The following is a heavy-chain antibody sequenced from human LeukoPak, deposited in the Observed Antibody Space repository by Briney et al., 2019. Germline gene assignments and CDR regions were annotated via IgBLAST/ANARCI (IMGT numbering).Heavy chain of an antibody. CDR1: GVSISSGSNY. CDR3: ARSDGYGLVGI. J-gene: IGHJ3*02. CDR2: IYSSGST. D-gene: IGHD3-10*01. Sequence: SETLSLTCRVSGVSISSGSNYWGWIRQPPRKTLEWIGSIYSSGSTYYNSSLKSRVIILIDTAKNHFSLNLSSVTAADTAVYYCARSDGYGLVGIWGQGTMVTVSS. V-gene: IGHV4-39*07.